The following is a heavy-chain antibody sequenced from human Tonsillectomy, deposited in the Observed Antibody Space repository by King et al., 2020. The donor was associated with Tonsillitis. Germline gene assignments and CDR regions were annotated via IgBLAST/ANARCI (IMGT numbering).Heavy chain of an antibody. CDR2: MYYSGAT. D-gene: IGHD1/OR15-1a*01. V-gene: IGHV4-39*07. Sequence: QLQESGPGLVKPSETLSLTCTVSGGSSSSPNYYWGWIRQPPGKGLEWIGTMYYSGATFYNPSLKSRITISLGTSKNQFSLKLSSVTAADTAFYYCARFSVGTMNGYLDIWGRGTLVTVSS. CDR3: ARFSVGTMNGYLDI. CDR1: GGSSSSPNYY. J-gene: IGHJ2*01.